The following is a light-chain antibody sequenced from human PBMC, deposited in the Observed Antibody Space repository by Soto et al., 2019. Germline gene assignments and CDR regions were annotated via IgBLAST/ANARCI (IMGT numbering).Light chain of an antibody. CDR3: QRYGSYQT. Sequence: EIVLTQSPGTLSLSPGERATLSCRASQSVSSSSLAWYQQKPGQAPRLLIYGASSRATGIPDRFSGSGSGTDFTLTISSLEPEDFAVYYCQRYGSYQTFGQGTKVEIK. CDR1: QSVSSSS. CDR2: GAS. V-gene: IGKV3-20*01. J-gene: IGKJ1*01.